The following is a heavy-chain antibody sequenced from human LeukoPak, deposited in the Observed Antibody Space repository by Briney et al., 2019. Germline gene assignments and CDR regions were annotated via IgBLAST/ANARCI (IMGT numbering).Heavy chain of an antibody. J-gene: IGHJ4*02. CDR3: ARVSSRAVAGFGAKDY. CDR1: GYTFTSYD. Sequence: ASVKVSCKASGYTFTSYDINWVRQATGQELEWMGWMNPNSGNTGYAQKFQGRVTMTRNTSISTAYMELSSLRSEDTAVYYCARVSSRAVAGFGAKDYWGQGTLVTVSS. D-gene: IGHD6-19*01. CDR2: MNPNSGNT. V-gene: IGHV1-8*01.